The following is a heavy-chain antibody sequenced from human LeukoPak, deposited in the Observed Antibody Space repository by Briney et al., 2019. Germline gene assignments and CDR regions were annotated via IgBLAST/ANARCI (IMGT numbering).Heavy chain of an antibody. V-gene: IGHV1-18*01. CDR2: ISAYNGNT. CDR1: GYTFNRYG. D-gene: IGHD6-13*01. Sequence: GASVKVSCKASGYTFNRYGISWVRQAPGQGLEWMGWISAYNGNTKNAQNLQGRVTMTTDTSTTTAYMELRSLKSDDTAVYYCAGGHSTSWPEYFQHWGQGTLVTVSS. J-gene: IGHJ1*01. CDR3: AGGHSTSWPEYFQH.